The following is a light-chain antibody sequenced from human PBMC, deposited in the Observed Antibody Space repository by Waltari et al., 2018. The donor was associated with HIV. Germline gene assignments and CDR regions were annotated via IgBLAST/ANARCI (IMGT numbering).Light chain of an antibody. V-gene: IGKV3-15*01. CDR3: QQYRDWPPSP. CDR2: GAS. J-gene: IGKJ2*01. CDR1: QSVYKN. Sequence: IVVTQSPATMSVSPGERATLSCKTSQSVYKNLAWYQHKPGQPPRLLMSGASTRARDVPPRFTGSGSGTEFTLTINSLQSEDVAVYYCQQYRDWPPSPFGQWTKVEIK.